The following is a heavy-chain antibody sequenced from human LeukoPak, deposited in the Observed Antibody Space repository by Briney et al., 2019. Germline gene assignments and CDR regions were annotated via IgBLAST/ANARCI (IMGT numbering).Heavy chain of an antibody. V-gene: IGHV1-2*02. Sequence: VASVKVSCKASGGTFSSYAISWVRQAPGQGLEWMGWINPNSGGTNYAQKFQGRVTMTRDTSISTAYMELSRLRSDDTAVYYCAGTSCHYYYYGMDVWGQGTTVTVSS. CDR1: GGTFSSYA. J-gene: IGHJ6*02. CDR3: AGTSCHYYYYGMDV. D-gene: IGHD2-2*01. CDR2: INPNSGGT.